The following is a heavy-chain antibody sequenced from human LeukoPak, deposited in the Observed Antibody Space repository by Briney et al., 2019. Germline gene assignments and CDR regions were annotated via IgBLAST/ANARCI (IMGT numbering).Heavy chain of an antibody. CDR2: IIYSGIT. CDR3: ASNRGVYDPLSNY. J-gene: IGHJ4*02. D-gene: IGHD5/OR15-5a*01. V-gene: IGHV4-34*12. CDR1: GGSFSGYY. Sequence: SETLSLTCGVYGGSFSGYYWSWIRQPPGKGLEWIGEIIYSGITNYNPSLKSRVTISVDTSKNQFSLNLSSVTAADTAVYYCASNRGVYDPLSNYWGQGTLVSVSS.